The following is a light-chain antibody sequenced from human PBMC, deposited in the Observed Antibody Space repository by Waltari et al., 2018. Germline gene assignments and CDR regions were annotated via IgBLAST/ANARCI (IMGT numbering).Light chain of an antibody. CDR2: GAS. Sequence: ELVLTQSQATLSLSPGERATLSCRASQSISNYLGWYQQKPGQAPRLLIYGASNRATGIPARFSGSGSGTDFTLTISSLEPEDFAVYYCQKDSNFGGGTKVEIK. CDR3: QKDSN. V-gene: IGKV3-11*01. CDR1: QSISNY. J-gene: IGKJ4*01.